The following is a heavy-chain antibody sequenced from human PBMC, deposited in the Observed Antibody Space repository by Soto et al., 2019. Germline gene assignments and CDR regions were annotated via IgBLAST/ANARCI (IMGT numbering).Heavy chain of an antibody. V-gene: IGHV3-48*03. Sequence: PVGSLRLSCAASGFTFSSYEMNWVRQAPGKGLEWVSYISSSGSTIHYADSVKGRFTISRDNAKNSLYLQMNSLRAEDTAVYYCARDKGAVGYYYGMDVWGQGTTVTVSS. J-gene: IGHJ6*02. CDR1: GFTFSSYE. CDR2: ISSSGSTI. CDR3: ARDKGAVGYYYGMDV. D-gene: IGHD1-26*01.